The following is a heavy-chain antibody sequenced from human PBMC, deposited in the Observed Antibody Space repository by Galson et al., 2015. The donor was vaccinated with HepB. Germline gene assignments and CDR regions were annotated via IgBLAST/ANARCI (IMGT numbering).Heavy chain of an antibody. CDR3: TSDGGGGSGELKY. CDR1: GFTFNNAW. J-gene: IGHJ4*02. Sequence: SLRLSCAASGFTFNNAWMSWVRQAPGEGLEWVGHIKSKNNGGTADYAAPVKGRFTISRDDSKDTLYLQLSSLKTEDTAVYYCTSDGGGGSGELKYWGQGTLVTVSS. D-gene: IGHD3-10*01. CDR2: IKSKNNGGTA. V-gene: IGHV3-15*01.